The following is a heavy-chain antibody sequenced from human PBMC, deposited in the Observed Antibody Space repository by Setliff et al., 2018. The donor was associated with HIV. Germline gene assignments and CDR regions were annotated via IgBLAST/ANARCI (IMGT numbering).Heavy chain of an antibody. J-gene: IGHJ6*03. V-gene: IGHV4-4*07. CDR1: GGSINTYY. Sequence: SETLSLTCTVSGGSINTYYWSWIRQPAGKGLEWIGRFYTSGSTYYNPSLKSRATISIDTSNNQFSLKLSSVTAADTAVYYCARQEGYCSSTSCYAGSFMGYYYMDVWGKGTTVTVSS. D-gene: IGHD2-2*01. CDR2: FYTSGST. CDR3: ARQEGYCSSTSCYAGSFMGYYYMDV.